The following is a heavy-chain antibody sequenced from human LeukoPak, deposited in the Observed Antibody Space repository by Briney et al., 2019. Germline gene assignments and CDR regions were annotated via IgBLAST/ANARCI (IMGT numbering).Heavy chain of an antibody. Sequence: SETLSLTCAVYGGSFSGYYWSWIRQPPGKGLEWIGEINHSGSTNYNPSLKSRVTISVDTSKNQFSLKLSSVTAADTAVYYCARSSPLKNKQRWLQLPLDYWGQGTLVTVSS. CDR2: INHSGST. CDR3: ARSSPLKNKQRWLQLPLDY. D-gene: IGHD5-24*01. J-gene: IGHJ4*02. V-gene: IGHV4-34*01. CDR1: GGSFSGYY.